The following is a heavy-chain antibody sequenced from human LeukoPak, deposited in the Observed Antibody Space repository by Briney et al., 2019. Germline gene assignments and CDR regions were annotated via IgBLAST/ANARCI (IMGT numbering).Heavy chain of an antibody. CDR3: AGSSHLGFVELFGALDY. D-gene: IGHD3-10*01. J-gene: IGHJ4*02. CDR2: IYSGGKT. V-gene: IGHV3-23*03. Sequence: HPGGSLRLSCAASGFTFSSYAMSWVRQAPGKGLEWVSLIYSGGKTYYADSVKGRFTISRDNSKNTLYLQMNSLKAEDTAVYYCAGSSHLGFVELFGALDYWGQGTLVTVSS. CDR1: GFTFSSYA.